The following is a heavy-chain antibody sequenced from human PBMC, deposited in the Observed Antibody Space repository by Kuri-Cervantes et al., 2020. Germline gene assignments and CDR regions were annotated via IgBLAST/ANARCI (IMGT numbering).Heavy chain of an antibody. CDR3: ARGGCSGGSCYSGAFDI. CDR1: GFTFSSYS. J-gene: IGHJ3*02. CDR2: INSDGSST. D-gene: IGHD2-15*01. V-gene: IGHV3-74*01. Sequence: GSLRLSCAASGFTFSSYSMNWVRQAPGKGLVWVSRINSDGSSTSYADSVKGRFTISRDNAKNTLYLQMNSLRAEDTAVYYCARGGCSGGSCYSGAFDIWGQGTMVTVSS.